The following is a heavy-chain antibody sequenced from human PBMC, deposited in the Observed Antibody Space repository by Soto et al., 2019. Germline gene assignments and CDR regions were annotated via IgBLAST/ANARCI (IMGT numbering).Heavy chain of an antibody. V-gene: IGHV1-69*06. CDR2: FIPMSGTP. D-gene: IGHD6-13*01. CDR1: GGDFRNYA. CDR3: ASSYGTSWYGDY. J-gene: IGHJ4*02. Sequence: QVQLVQSGSEVKRPGSSVKVSCKASGGDFRNYALTWVRQAPGQGLEWMGGFIPMSGTPNYAQKLQGRVTITADTSTPTGYMELTSLRYDDTAVYYCASSYGTSWYGDYWGEGTLVTVS.